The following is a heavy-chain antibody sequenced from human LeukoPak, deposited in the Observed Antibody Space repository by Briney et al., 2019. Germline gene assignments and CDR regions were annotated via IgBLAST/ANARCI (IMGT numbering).Heavy chain of an antibody. V-gene: IGHV1-69*13. CDR1: GGTFSSYA. CDR2: IIPIFGTA. D-gene: IGHD2-2*01. Sequence: GASVKVSFKASGGTFSSYAISWVRQAPGQGLEWMGGIIPIFGTANYAQKFQGRVTITADESTSTAYMELSSLRSEDTAVYYCARPRYEVPAIEDYYGMDVWGQGTTVTVSS. CDR3: ARPRYEVPAIEDYYGMDV. J-gene: IGHJ6*02.